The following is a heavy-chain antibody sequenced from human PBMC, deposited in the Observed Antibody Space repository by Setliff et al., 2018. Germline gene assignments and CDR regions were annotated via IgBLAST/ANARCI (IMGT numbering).Heavy chain of an antibody. J-gene: IGHJ3*01. D-gene: IGHD2-21*01. CDR3: ARLYHKENSADFRRAPFDV. CDR2: INHSGST. CDR1: GDSFSDYY. V-gene: IGHV4-34*01. Sequence: PSETLSLTCAVYGDSFSDYYWSWIRQPPGKGLEWIGEINHSGSTNYNPSLTSRVSISVDTSKNQFSLKLSSVTASDTAVYYCARLYHKENSADFRRAPFDVWGQGIMVTVS.